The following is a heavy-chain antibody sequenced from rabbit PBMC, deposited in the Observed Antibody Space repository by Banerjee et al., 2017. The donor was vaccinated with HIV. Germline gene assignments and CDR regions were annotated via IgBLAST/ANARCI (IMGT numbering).Heavy chain of an antibody. Sequence: QLVESGGGLVQPGASLTLTCTASGFTFSSSYYMSWVRQAPGKGLEWIGYIDPLFGSTYYATWVNGRFTISSHNAQNTLYLQLNSLTTTDTATYFCARGGDYTYGYGGYVYGLWGPGTLVTVS. CDR3: ARGGDYTYGYGGYVYGL. CDR1: GFTFSSSYY. CDR2: IDPLFGST. D-gene: IGHD6-1*01. V-gene: IGHV1S7*01. J-gene: IGHJ4*01.